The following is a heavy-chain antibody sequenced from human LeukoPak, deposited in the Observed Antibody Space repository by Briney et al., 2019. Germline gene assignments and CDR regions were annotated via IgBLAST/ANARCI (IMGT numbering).Heavy chain of an antibody. D-gene: IGHD3-9*01. CDR2: IYYLGST. CDR1: GGSMNSYY. V-gene: IGHV4-59*12. J-gene: IGHJ3*02. CDR3: ARDSTDWLPHADDAFDI. Sequence: PSETLSLTCTVSGGSMNSYYWSWVRQPPGKGLEWIAYIYYLGSTSYSPSLRGRGSISVDTSKNQFSLKLSSVTAADTAVYYCARDSTDWLPHADDAFDIWGQGTMVTVSS.